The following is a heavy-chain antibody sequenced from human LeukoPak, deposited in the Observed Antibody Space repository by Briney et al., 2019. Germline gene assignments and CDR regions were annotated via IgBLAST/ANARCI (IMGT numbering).Heavy chain of an antibody. J-gene: IGHJ4*02. CDR2: IYYSGST. Sequence: SQTLSLTCTVSDGSISSGDYCWGWIRQSPGKGLDWIGYIYYSGSTYYNPFLKSRVSISVDTSKNQFSLELNSVTAADTAVYYCARGGDYYGSAYYFDDWGQGTLVTVSS. CDR1: DGSISSGDYC. V-gene: IGHV4-30-4*01. CDR3: ARGGDYYGSAYYFDD. D-gene: IGHD3-10*01.